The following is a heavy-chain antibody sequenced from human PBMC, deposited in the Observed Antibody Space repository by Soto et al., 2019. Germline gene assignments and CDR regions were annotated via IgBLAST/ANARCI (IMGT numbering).Heavy chain of an antibody. V-gene: IGHV3-48*01. Sequence: EEQLVESGGGLVQPGGSLRLSCTASGFTFSSYTMDWVRQAPGKGLEWVAFISSGSRSIYYADSVKGRFTISRDNARNSLYLHMDSLRAEDTAVYYCARQDSGYDYAYDRWGQGSLVTVSS. CDR3: ARQDSGYDYAYDR. CDR2: ISSGSRSI. J-gene: IGHJ5*02. CDR1: GFTFSSYT. D-gene: IGHD5-12*01.